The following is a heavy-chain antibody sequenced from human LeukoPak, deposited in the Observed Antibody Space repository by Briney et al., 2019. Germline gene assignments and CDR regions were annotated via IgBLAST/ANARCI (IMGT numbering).Heavy chain of an antibody. J-gene: IGHJ4*02. V-gene: IGHV4-4*07. CDR3: ARVSYDGRGALFDY. Sequence: PSETLSLTCTVSGGSISSYYWSWIRRPAGKGLEWIGRVYTSGSTNYNPSLKSRVTISVDKSKNQFSLMLSSVTAADTAVYYCARVSYDGRGALFDYWGQGTLVTVSS. D-gene: IGHD1-26*01. CDR2: VYTSGST. CDR1: GGSISSYY.